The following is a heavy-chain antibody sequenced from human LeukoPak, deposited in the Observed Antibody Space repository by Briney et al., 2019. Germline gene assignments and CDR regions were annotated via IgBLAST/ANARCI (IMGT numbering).Heavy chain of an antibody. J-gene: IGHJ5*02. CDR3: ARGGDGYNAFNWFDP. CDR1: GYTFTGYY. Sequence: ASVKVSCKASGYTFTGYYMHWVRQAPGQGLEWMGWINPNSGGTNYAQKFQGRVTMTRDTFISTAHMELSRLRSDDTAVYYCARGGDGYNAFNWFDPWGQGTLVTVSS. V-gene: IGHV1-2*02. CDR2: INPNSGGT. D-gene: IGHD5-24*01.